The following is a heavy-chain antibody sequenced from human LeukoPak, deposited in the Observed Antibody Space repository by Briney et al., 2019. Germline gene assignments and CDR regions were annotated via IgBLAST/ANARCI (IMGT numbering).Heavy chain of an antibody. V-gene: IGHV1-3*01. CDR2: IYAGNGNV. J-gene: IGHJ4*02. D-gene: IGHD2-15*01. Sequence: ASVKVSCKASGYTLSTYTMHWLRQAPGQRPEWMGCIYAGNGNVKYSQNFQARVTITRDTSANTAYLELSSLRSEDTAVYYCAREVAIWGQGTLVTVSS. CDR3: AREVAI. CDR1: GYTLSTYT.